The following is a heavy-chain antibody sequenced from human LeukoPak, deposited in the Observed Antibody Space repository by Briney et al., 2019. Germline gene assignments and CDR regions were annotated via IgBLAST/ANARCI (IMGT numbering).Heavy chain of an antibody. CDR2: FDPEDGET. V-gene: IGHV1-24*01. Sequence: GASVKVSCKVSGYTLTELSMHSVRQAPGKGLEWMGGFDPEDGETIYAQKFQGRVTMTEDTSTDTAYMELSSLRSEDTAVYYCARIRNYCSSTSCYYGYWGQGTLVTVSS. J-gene: IGHJ4*02. D-gene: IGHD2-2*01. CDR3: ARIRNYCSSTSCYYGY. CDR1: GYTLTELS.